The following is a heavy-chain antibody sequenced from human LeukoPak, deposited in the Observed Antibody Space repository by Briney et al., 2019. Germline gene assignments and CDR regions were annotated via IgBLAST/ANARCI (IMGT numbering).Heavy chain of an antibody. V-gene: IGHV4-4*02. CDR2: IYHSGST. Sequence: SETLSLTCAVSGGSISSSNWWSWVRQPPGKGLEWIGEIYHSGSTNYNPSLKSRVTISVDTSRNQFSLKLSSVTAADTAMYYCARRYNSAWYYDYWGQGTLVTVSS. D-gene: IGHD6-19*01. CDR3: ARRYNSAWYYDY. J-gene: IGHJ4*02. CDR1: GGSISSSNW.